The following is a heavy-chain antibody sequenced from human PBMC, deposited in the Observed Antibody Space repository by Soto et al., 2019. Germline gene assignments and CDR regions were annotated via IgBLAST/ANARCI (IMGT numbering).Heavy chain of an antibody. CDR3: AGLRGYAGSPIDY. CDR2: IYDSGSS. V-gene: IGHV4-30-4*02. J-gene: IGHJ4*02. D-gene: IGHD2-15*01. CDR1: GASISSGDYF. Sequence: SETLSLTCTVSGASISSGDYFWSWIRQSPGKGLEWIGYIYDSGSSYYNPSLQSRVTMSVDTSKNQFSLKLSSVTTADTAVYYCAGLRGYAGSPIDYWGQGTLVTVSS.